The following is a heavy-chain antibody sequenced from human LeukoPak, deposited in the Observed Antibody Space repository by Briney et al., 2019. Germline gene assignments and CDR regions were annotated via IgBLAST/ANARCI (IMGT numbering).Heavy chain of an antibody. CDR1: GFTFSSYS. V-gene: IGHV3-21*01. Sequence: GGSLRLSCAASGFTFSSYSMNWVRQAPGKGLEWVSSISSSSSYIYYADSVKGRFTISRDNAKNSLYLQMNSLRAEDTAVYYCARDGVEYDYVWGSSAVFDYWGQGTLVTVSS. CDR2: ISSSSSYI. J-gene: IGHJ4*02. D-gene: IGHD3-16*01. CDR3: ARDGVEYDYVWGSSAVFDY.